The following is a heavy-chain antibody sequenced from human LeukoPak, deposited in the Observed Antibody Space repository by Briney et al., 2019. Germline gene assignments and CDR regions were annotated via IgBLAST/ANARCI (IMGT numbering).Heavy chain of an antibody. J-gene: IGHJ4*02. Sequence: GGSLRLPCAASGFTFSSYGMHWVRQAPGKGLEWVAVISYDGSNKYYADSVKGRFTISRDNSKNTLYLQMNSLRAEDTAVYYCAKDFWRWLQLPQFDYWGQGTLVTVSS. CDR3: AKDFWRWLQLPQFDY. V-gene: IGHV3-30*18. D-gene: IGHD5-24*01. CDR1: GFTFSSYG. CDR2: ISYDGSNK.